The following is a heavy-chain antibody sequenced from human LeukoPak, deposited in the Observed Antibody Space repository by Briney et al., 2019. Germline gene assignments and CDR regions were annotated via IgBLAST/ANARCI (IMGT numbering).Heavy chain of an antibody. V-gene: IGHV3-33*01. CDR2: IWYDGSNK. J-gene: IGHJ4*02. CDR3: ARRPTAPFDWLLYPFDY. D-gene: IGHD3-9*01. CDR1: GFTFSSYG. Sequence: GGSLRLSCAASGFTFSSYGMHWVRQAPGKGLEWVAVIWYDGSNKYYADSVKGRFTISRDNSKNTLYLQMNSLRAEDTAVYYCARRPTAPFDWLLYPFDYWGQGTLVTVSS.